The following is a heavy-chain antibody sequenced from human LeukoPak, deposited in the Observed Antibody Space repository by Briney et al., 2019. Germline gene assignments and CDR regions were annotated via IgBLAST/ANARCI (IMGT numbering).Heavy chain of an antibody. V-gene: IGHV4-59*01. D-gene: IGHD6-13*01. CDR3: ARAHTSSWYMDY. CDR1: GGSISSYY. CDR2: IYSSGST. J-gene: IGHJ4*02. Sequence: KPSETLSLTCSVSGGSISSYYWSWIRQPPGKGLEWIGYIYSSGSTYYNPSLKSRVTISVDTSENHLSLRLNSVTAADTALYYCARAHTSSWYMDYWGQGTLVTVSS.